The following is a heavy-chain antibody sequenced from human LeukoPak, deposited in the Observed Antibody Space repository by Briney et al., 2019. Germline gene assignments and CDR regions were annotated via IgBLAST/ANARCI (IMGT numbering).Heavy chain of an antibody. CDR1: GGSISGYY. J-gene: IGHJ6*03. CDR3: ARRIADSYYYYYYMDV. Sequence: SETLSLTCTVSGGSISGYYWSWIRQPPGKGLEWSEEINHSGSTNYNPSLKSRVTISLDTSKNQFSLKLSSVTAADTAVYYCARRIADSYYYYYYMDVWGKGTTVTISS. V-gene: IGHV4-34*01. CDR2: INHSGST. D-gene: IGHD6-13*01.